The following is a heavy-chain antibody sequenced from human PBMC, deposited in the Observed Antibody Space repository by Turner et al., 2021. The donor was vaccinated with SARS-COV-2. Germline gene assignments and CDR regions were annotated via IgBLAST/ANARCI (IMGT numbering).Heavy chain of an antibody. V-gene: IGHV3-7*01. CDR2: IKQDGSEK. Sequence: GLEWVANIKQDGSEKYYVDSVKGRFTISRDNAKNSLYLQMNSLRAEDTAVYYCARVDGYYDSSGYYNDYWGQGTLVTVSS. CDR3: ARVDGYYDSSGYYNDY. D-gene: IGHD3-22*01. J-gene: IGHJ4*02.